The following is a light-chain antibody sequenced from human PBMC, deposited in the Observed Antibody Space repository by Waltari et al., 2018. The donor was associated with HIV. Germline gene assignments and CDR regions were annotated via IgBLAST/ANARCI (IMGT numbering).Light chain of an antibody. V-gene: IGKV1-39*01. CDR2: GAS. CDR3: QQTYNTPHT. J-gene: IGKJ5*01. Sequence: TQSPSSLSASVGDRVAITCRSSEFINSYLHWYQLTPGKAPRLLVFGASTLHRGVPSRFSGSGSETDYTLTINNLQPEDFGTYFCQQTYNTPHTFGLGTRLEVK. CDR1: EFINSY.